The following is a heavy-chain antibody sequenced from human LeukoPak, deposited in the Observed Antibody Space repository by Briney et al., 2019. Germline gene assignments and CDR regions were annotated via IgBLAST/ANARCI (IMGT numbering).Heavy chain of an antibody. D-gene: IGHD3-9*01. Sequence: GGSLRLSCAVSGFTFSSYAMHWVRQAPGKGVEYVSAISSNGGSTYYANSVKGRFTISRDNSKNTLYLQMGSLRAEDMAVYYCARTLNFDWSYFDYWGQGTLVTVSS. J-gene: IGHJ4*02. CDR1: GFTFSSYA. CDR3: ARTLNFDWSYFDY. V-gene: IGHV3-64*01. CDR2: ISSNGGST.